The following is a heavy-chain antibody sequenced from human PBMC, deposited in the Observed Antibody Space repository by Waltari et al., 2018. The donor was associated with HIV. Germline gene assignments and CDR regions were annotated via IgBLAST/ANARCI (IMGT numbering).Heavy chain of an antibody. Sequence: QVQLVQSGAEVKKPGSSVKVSCKASGGTFSSYPLSWVRPAPGQGLEWMGGIIPIFGTANYAQKFQGRVTITADESTSTAYMELSSLRSEDTAVYYCARGGPRSGYYYSFDYWGQGTLVTVSS. CDR2: IIPIFGTA. CDR1: GGTFSSYP. J-gene: IGHJ4*02. V-gene: IGHV1-69*12. CDR3: ARGGPRSGYYYSFDY. D-gene: IGHD3-22*01.